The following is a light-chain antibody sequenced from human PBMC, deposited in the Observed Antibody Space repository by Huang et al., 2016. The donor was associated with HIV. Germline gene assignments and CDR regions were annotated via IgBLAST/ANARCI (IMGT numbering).Light chain of an antibody. Sequence: EVVMTQSPATLSVSPGQRVTLSCRASQSVNTNFAWYQQKPGQAPRLLIDGASTRATGIPARFSGSGSGTEFTLTISSLQSEDFAVYYCQQYNDWYTFGQGTKLEI. CDR3: QQYNDWYT. CDR1: QSVNTN. V-gene: IGKV3-15*01. CDR2: GAS. J-gene: IGKJ2*01.